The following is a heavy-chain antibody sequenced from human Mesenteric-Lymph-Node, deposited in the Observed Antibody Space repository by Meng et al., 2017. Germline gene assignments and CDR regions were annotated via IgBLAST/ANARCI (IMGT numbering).Heavy chain of an antibody. D-gene: IGHD3-10*01. CDR2: ISSSSSYI. J-gene: IGHJ4*02. CDR3: ARGRGAGY. Sequence: GESLKISCAASGFTFSSYSMNWVRQAPGKGLEWVSSISSSSSYIYYADSVKGRFTISRDNAKNSLYLQMNSLSAEDTAVYYCARGRGAGYWGQGTLVTVSS. CDR1: GFTFSSYS. V-gene: IGHV3-21*01.